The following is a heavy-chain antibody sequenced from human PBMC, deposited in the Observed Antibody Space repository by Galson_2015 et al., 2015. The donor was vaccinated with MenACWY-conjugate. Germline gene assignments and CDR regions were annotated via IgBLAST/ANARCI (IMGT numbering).Heavy chain of an antibody. Sequence: LRLSCAVSGFSVSSSYMSWIRQPPGKGLEWIGSIYYSGSTYYNPSLKSRVTISVVTSKNQFSLKLSSVTAADTAVYYCARNLVAGPLDYWGQGTLVTVSS. CDR3: ARNLVAGPLDY. J-gene: IGHJ4*02. D-gene: IGHD6-19*01. CDR2: IYYSGST. CDR1: GFSVSSSY. V-gene: IGHV4-39*01.